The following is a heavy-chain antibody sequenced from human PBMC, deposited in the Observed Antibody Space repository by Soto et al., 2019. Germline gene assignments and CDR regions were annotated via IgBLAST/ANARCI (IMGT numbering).Heavy chain of an antibody. J-gene: IGHJ4*02. V-gene: IGHV4-34*01. D-gene: IGHD1-7*01. CDR3: ARGRWRITGTLGRFDY. CDR2: INHSGST. CDR1: GGSFSGYY. Sequence: QVQLQQWGAGLLKPSETLSLTCAVYGGSFSGYYWSWIRQPPGKGLEWIGEINHSGSTNYNPSLKSRVTISVDTSKNQFSLKLSSVTAADTAVYYCARGRWRITGTLGRFDYWGQGTLVTVSS.